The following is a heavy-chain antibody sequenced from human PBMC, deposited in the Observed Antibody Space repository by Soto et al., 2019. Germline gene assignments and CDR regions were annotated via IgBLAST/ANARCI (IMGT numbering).Heavy chain of an antibody. CDR1: GFTFSSYD. D-gene: IGHD6-13*01. CDR3: ARVYNGSSWGAYYYGMDV. V-gene: IGHV3-13*01. J-gene: IGHJ6*02. Sequence: GGSLRLSCAASGFTFSSYDMHWVRQATGKGLEWVSAIGTAGDTYYPGSVKGRFTISRENAKNSLYLQMNSLRAEDTAVYYCARVYNGSSWGAYYYGMDVWGQGTTVTVSS. CDR2: IGTAGDT.